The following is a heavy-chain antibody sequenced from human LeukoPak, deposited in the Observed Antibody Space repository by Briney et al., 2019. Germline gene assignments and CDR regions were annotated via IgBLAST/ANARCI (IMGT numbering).Heavy chain of an antibody. J-gene: IGHJ4*02. CDR2: MNPNSGNT. D-gene: IGHD3-10*01. CDR3: VRALKKRGNDY. CDR1: GGTFSSYA. V-gene: IGHV1-8*02. Sequence: ASVKVSCKASGGTFSSYAINWVRQATGQGLEWMGWMNPNSGNTGYAQKFQGRVTMTRNTSISTAYMELSSLRSEDTAVYYCVRALKKRGNDYWGQGTLVTVSS.